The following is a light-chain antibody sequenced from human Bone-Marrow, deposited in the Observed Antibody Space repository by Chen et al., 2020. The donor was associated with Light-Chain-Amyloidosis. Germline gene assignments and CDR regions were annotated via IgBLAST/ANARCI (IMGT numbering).Light chain of an antibody. CDR1: STDVGNYNL. J-gene: IGLJ1*01. CDR3: CSYAGSQIFV. V-gene: IGLV2-23*01. Sequence: QSALTQPASVSGSPGQSITISCTGTSTDVGNYNLVSWYQRHPGKAPKLIIFEDNKRPSGVHSRFSGSRSGYTASLTISGLQAEDESDYYCCSYAGSQIFVFGTGSRVTVL. CDR2: EDN.